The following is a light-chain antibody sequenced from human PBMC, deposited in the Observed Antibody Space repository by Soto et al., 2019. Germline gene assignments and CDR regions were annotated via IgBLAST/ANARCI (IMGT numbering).Light chain of an antibody. J-gene: IGLJ1*01. CDR1: SSDVGGYNY. CDR2: EVT. V-gene: IGLV2-14*01. Sequence: QSALTQPASVSGSPGQSITISCTGTSSDVGGYNYVSWYQQHPGKAPKLVIYEVTKRPSGVSNRFSGSKSGNTASLTISGLQAEDETDYYCISYTSDDVRYVFGTGTKLTVL. CDR3: ISYTSDDVRYV.